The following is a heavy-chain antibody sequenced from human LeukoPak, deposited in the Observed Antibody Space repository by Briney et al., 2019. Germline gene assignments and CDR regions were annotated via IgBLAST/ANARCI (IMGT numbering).Heavy chain of an antibody. CDR3: ARLSTLKYYFDY. D-gene: IGHD2/OR15-2a*01. CDR1: GGSFIGYY. V-gene: IGHV4-34*01. J-gene: IGHJ4*02. Sequence: SETLSLTCAVYGGSFIGYYWSWIRQPPGKGLEWIGEINHSGSTNYNPSLESRVTISVDTSKNQFSLKLSSVTAADTAVYYCARLSTLKYYFDYWGQGTLVTVSS. CDR2: INHSGST.